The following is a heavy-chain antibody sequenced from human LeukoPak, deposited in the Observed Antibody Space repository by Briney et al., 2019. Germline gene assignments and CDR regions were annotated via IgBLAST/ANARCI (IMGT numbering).Heavy chain of an antibody. Sequence: ASVKVSCKASGYTFTSYGISWVRQAPGQGLEWMGWISAYNGNTNYAQKLQGRVTMTTDTSTSTAYMELRSLRSDDTAVYYCARDGQAYCGGDCLRAWNWGQGTLVTVSS. CDR3: ARDGQAYCGGDCLRAWN. V-gene: IGHV1-18*01. CDR1: GYTFTSYG. CDR2: ISAYNGNT. D-gene: IGHD2-21*02. J-gene: IGHJ4*02.